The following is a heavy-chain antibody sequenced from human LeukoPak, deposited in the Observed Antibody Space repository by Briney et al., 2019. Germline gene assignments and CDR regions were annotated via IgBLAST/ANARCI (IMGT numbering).Heavy chain of an antibody. Sequence: RSLRLSCAASGFTFSTYPMHWVRQAPGKGLEWVAVISYDGSNKYNSDSVKGRFTVSRDNSKNTLYLQMNSLRAEDTAVYYCARVPGISMTGGFDYWGQGTLVTVSS. D-gene: IGHD6-19*01. CDR2: ISYDGSNK. CDR3: ARVPGISMTGGFDY. CDR1: GFTFSTYP. V-gene: IGHV3-30-3*01. J-gene: IGHJ4*02.